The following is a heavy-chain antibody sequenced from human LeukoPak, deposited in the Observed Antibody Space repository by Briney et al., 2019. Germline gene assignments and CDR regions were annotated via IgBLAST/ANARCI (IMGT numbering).Heavy chain of an antibody. CDR1: GASISSYY. CDR3: ARGGVAAVAWHPGGFDI. Sequence: SETLSLTCTVSGASISSYYWSWIRQPPGKGLEWIGYIYYSGSTNYNPSLKSRVTISVDTSKNQFSLKLTSVTAADTAVYYCARGGVAAVAWHPGGFDIWGQGTMVTVSS. J-gene: IGHJ3*02. V-gene: IGHV4-59*08. CDR2: IYYSGST. D-gene: IGHD6-19*01.